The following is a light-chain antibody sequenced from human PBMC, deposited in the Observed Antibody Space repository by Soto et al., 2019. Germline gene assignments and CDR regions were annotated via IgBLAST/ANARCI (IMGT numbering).Light chain of an antibody. J-gene: IGKJ4*01. CDR2: GAS. CDR3: QQYNNWPLT. Sequence: EIVMTQSPTTLSVFPGERATLSCRASQSVSSNLAWFQQKPGQAPRLVIYGASTRATGIPARFSGSGSGTEFTLTISSLQSEDIAVYYCQQYNNWPLTFGGGTKVDI. CDR1: QSVSSN. V-gene: IGKV3-15*01.